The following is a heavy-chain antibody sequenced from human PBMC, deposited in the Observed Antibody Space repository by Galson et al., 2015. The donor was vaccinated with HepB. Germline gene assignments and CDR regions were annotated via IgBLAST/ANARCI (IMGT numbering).Heavy chain of an antibody. J-gene: IGHJ4*02. CDR2: TWSDGINN. Sequence: SLRLSCAASGFTFSNSGMHWVRQAPCKGLEWVAVTWSDGINNYYADSVKGRFTISRDNFKNTLYLQMNSLRAEDTAVYYCAKDAYRSSYYFDSWGQGTLVTVSS. V-gene: IGHV3-33*06. CDR3: AKDAYRSSYYFDS. D-gene: IGHD3-16*01. CDR1: GFTFSNSG.